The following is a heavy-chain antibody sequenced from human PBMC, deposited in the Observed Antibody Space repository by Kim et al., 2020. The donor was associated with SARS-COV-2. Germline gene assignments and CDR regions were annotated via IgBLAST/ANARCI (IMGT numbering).Heavy chain of an antibody. CDR2: IHYSGSI. CDR3: AGRGRLPLVGVVG. D-gene: IGHD6-25*01. CDR1: GGSISSSNYY. V-gene: IGHV4-39*02. Sequence: SETLSLTCTVSGGSISSSNYYWGWLRQPPGKGLEWIGYIHYSGSIHYTLSLKSPVTIYIDTSKNPFYLKLASVTATAMAVYYCAGRGRLPLVGVVGRGQG. J-gene: IGHJ1*01.